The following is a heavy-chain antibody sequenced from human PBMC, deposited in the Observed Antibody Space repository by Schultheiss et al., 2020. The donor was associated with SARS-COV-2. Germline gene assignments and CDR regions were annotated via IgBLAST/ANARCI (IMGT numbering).Heavy chain of an antibody. CDR3: ASSMGRSAPDY. CDR2: ISSSSSTI. CDR1: SYSISRGYY. D-gene: IGHD3-10*01. J-gene: IGHJ4*02. V-gene: IGHV3-48*02. Sequence: ETLSLTCTVSSYSISRGYYWGWIRQPPGKGLEWVSYISSSSSTIYYADSVKGRFTISRDNAKNSLYLQMNSLRDEDTAVYYCASSMGRSAPDYWGQGTLVTVSS.